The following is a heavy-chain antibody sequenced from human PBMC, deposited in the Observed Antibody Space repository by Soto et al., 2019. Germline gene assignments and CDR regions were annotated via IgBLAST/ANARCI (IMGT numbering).Heavy chain of an antibody. V-gene: IGHV3-9*01. CDR3: TKDIFRRGATRWSVFQH. D-gene: IGHD1-26*01. CDR2: INWNGDSI. CDR1: GFSLDDYA. J-gene: IGHJ1*01. Sequence: EVQLVESGGGLVQPGGSLRLSCAASGFSLDDYAMHWVRQAPGKGLEWVSGINWNGDSIAYADSVEGRFTISRDIAKNSLYLQMSGLRTDDTALYYCTKDIFRRGATRWSVFQHWGQGAVVIVSA.